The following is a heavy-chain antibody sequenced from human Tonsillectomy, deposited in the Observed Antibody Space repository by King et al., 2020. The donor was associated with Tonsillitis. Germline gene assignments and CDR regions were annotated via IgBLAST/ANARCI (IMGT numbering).Heavy chain of an antibody. CDR3: SKDIRATMIVVVPSSHGVYGMDV. J-gene: IGHJ6*02. CDR2: SNWNSGST. V-gene: IGHV3-9*01. Sequence: VQLVESGGGLVQPGRSLRLSCAASGFTFDAYAMHWVRQAPGKGLEWVSGSNWNSGSTGYADSVKGRSTISRDNARNSLYLQMNSLRAEDTAFYYCSKDIRATMIVVVPSSHGVYGMDVWGQGTTVTVSS. CDR1: GFTFDAYA. D-gene: IGHD3-22*01.